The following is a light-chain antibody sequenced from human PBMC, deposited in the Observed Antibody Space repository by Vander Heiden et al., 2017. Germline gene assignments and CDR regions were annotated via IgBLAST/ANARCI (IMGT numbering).Light chain of an antibody. CDR1: GSNIGNNI. J-gene: IGLJ3*02. CDR3: TSWDDSLTGWL. Sequence: QSVLTQPPSASATPGQRVTISCSGSGSNIGNNIVNWYQQLPGTAPKLLIYSNDERPSGVPDRFSGSKSGTSASLAISGLQSEDEALYYCTSWDDSLTGWLSGGGTMLTVL. CDR2: SND. V-gene: IGLV1-44*01.